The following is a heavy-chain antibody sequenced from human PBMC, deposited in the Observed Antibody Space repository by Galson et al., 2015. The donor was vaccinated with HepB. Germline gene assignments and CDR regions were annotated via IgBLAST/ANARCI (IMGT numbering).Heavy chain of an antibody. Sequence: SLRLSCAASGFTFSRNAMHWVRQAPGRGLEYVSAISSNGGSTYYADSVKGRFTISRDNSKNTLYLQMSSLRAEDTAVYYCVKIGGKPLYMDVWGKGTTVTVSS. D-gene: IGHD4-23*01. J-gene: IGHJ6*03. CDR1: GFTFSRNA. V-gene: IGHV3-64D*06. CDR3: VKIGGKPLYMDV. CDR2: ISSNGGST.